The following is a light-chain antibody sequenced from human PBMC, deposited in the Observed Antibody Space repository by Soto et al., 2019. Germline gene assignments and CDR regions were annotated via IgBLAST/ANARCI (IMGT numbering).Light chain of an antibody. CDR1: QSVSSN. CDR2: GTS. CDR3: QQYNKWPLT. V-gene: IGKV3-15*01. Sequence: EIVMTQSPATLSESPGERATLSRRASQSVSSNLAWYQQNRGQAPRLLIYGTSTRATGIPARFSGSGSGTDFTLTISSLQSEDFAVYYCQQYNKWPLTFGGGTKVEIK. J-gene: IGKJ4*01.